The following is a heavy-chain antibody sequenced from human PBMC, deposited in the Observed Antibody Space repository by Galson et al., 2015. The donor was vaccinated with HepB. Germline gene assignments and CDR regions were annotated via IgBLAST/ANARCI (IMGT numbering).Heavy chain of an antibody. CDR3: TRSSPRIPPYIFEL. CDR2: ITDSSSTI. Sequence: SLRLSCAVSGFAFSNYNMNWVRQAPGKGLEWVSYITDSSSTIYYADSVKGRFTVSRDNVKSSLYLQMNSLRAEDTAVYYCTRSSPRIPPYIFELWGQGTLVTVSS. CDR1: GFAFSNYN. V-gene: IGHV3-48*01. J-gene: IGHJ3*01.